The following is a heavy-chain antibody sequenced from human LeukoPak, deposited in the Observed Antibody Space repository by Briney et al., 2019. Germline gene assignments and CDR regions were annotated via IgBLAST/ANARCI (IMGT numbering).Heavy chain of an antibody. Sequence: GGSLRLSCAGSGYIFDEYARHWVRQAPGKGLEWVSGINWKSDKIGYADSVKGRFTISRDNSKNSLYLQMNSLRVEDTALYYCAKDRYCTSSSCPIDYWGQGTMVTVSS. CDR1: GYIFDEYA. CDR2: INWKSDKI. V-gene: IGHV3-9*01. J-gene: IGHJ4*02. CDR3: AKDRYCTSSSCPIDY. D-gene: IGHD2-2*01.